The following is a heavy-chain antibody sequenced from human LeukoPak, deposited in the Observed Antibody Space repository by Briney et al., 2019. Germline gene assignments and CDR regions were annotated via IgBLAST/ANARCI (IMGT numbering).Heavy chain of an antibody. J-gene: IGHJ4*02. CDR1: GFPFSEYS. CDR3: ARDHNYAFDN. CDR2: IGISSGNT. D-gene: IGHD1-1*01. Sequence: PGGSLRLSCAASGFPFSEYSMNWVRQAPGKGLEWISYIGISSGNTKYADSVKGRFTVSGDNARNSLYLQINSLRVEDTAVYYCARDHNYAFDNWGQGTLVTVSS. V-gene: IGHV3-11*06.